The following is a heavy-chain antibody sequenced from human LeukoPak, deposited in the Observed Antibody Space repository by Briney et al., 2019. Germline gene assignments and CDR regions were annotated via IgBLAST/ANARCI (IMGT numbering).Heavy chain of an antibody. CDR1: GFTFSSYA. D-gene: IGHD2-15*01. CDR2: ISRSGGTI. J-gene: IGHJ4*02. Sequence: PGGSLRLSCAASGFTFSSYAMNWVRQAPGKGLEWIAYISRSGGTIYYADSVKGRFTISRDTAKNSLYLQMNSLRAEDTAVYYCARGATGCWGSGGSCYPSDYWGQGTLVTVSS. V-gene: IGHV3-48*04. CDR3: ARGATGCWGSGGSCYPSDY.